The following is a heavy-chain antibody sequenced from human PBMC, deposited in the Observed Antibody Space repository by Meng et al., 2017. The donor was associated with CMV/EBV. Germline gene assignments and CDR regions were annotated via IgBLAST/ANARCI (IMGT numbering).Heavy chain of an antibody. CDR2: IYTSGST. CDR1: GGSISSYY. D-gene: IGHD2-2*01. Sequence: SGPGRVKPSETLSRTCPCSGGSISSYYWSWIRQPAGKGLEWIGRIYTSGSTNYNPSLKSRVTMSVDTSKNQFSLKLSSVTAADTAVYYCARDLMNCSSTSCANWFDPWGQGTLVTVSS. V-gene: IGHV4-4*07. J-gene: IGHJ5*02. CDR3: ARDLMNCSSTSCANWFDP.